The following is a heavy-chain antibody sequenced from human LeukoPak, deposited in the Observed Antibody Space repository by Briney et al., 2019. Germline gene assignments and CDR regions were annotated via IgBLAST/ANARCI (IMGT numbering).Heavy chain of an antibody. Sequence: SETLSLTCTVSGGSISSGSYYWSWIRQPAGKGLEWIGRIYTSGSTNYNPSLKSRVTISVDTSKNQFSLKLSSVTAADTALYYCARTLLGIDYGSGSYDFDYWGQGTLVTVSS. J-gene: IGHJ4*02. CDR2: IYTSGST. CDR1: GGSISSGSYY. D-gene: IGHD3-10*01. V-gene: IGHV4-61*02. CDR3: ARTLLGIDYGSGSYDFDY.